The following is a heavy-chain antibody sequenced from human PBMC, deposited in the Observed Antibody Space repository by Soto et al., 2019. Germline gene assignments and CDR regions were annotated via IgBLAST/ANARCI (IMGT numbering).Heavy chain of an antibody. V-gene: IGHV3-64*01. CDR2: INSNGGST. J-gene: IGHJ4*02. Sequence: PGGSLRLSCASSGFTFSSFAMHWVRQAPGKGLEYVSVINSNGGSTYYANSVKGRFTISRDNSKNTLSLQVGSLRAADMAVYYCSRTSGYAFDYWGQGTLVTVSS. CDR1: GFTFSSFA. CDR3: SRTSGYAFDY. D-gene: IGHD5-12*01.